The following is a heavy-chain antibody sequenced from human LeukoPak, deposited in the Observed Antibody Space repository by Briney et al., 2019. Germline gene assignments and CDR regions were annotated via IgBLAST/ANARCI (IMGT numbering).Heavy chain of an antibody. CDR2: ISSSSTNM. CDR3: ARADDGANSWVNY. J-gene: IGHJ4*02. D-gene: IGHD4-23*01. CDR1: GFTFSSYS. V-gene: IGHV3-48*02. Sequence: PGGSLRLSCAASGFTFSSYSMNWVRQAPGKGLEWVSYISSSSTNMYTADSVKGRFTISRDNAKNSLYLQMNSLRDEDTAVYYCARADDGANSWVNYWGQGTLVTVSS.